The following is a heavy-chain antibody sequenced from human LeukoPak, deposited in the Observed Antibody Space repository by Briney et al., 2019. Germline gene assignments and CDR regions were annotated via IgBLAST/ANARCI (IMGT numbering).Heavy chain of an antibody. D-gene: IGHD3-10*01. J-gene: IGHJ6*02. V-gene: IGHV3-7*03. CDR2: IKKDGSEK. CDR1: GFTFSSYW. Sequence: PGGSLRLSCAASGFTFSSYWMSWVRQAPGKGLEWVANIKKDGSEKYYVDSVKGRLTISRDTSKNTVYLQMNSLGAEDTAVYYCAKPQQDYYGSGSYKNYGMDVWGQGTTVTVAS. CDR3: AKPQQDYYGSGSYKNYGMDV.